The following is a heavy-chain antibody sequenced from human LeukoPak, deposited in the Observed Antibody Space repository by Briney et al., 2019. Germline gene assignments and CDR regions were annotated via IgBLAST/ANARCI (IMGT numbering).Heavy chain of an antibody. CDR1: GFIISDYY. J-gene: IGHJ5*02. Sequence: KPGGSLRLSCAAPGFIISDYYMSCLRHAPGKGLEWLSYISTSGSTISYADSVKGRFTISRDNAKNSLYLQMNSLRAEDTAVYYCARESYYYGSGAYDPWGQGTLVTVSS. CDR3: ARESYYYGSGAYDP. V-gene: IGHV3-11*01. CDR2: ISTSGSTI. D-gene: IGHD3-10*01.